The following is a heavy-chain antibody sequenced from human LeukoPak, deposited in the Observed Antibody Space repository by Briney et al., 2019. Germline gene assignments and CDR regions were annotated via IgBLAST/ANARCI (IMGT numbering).Heavy chain of an antibody. CDR3: AREADEYSSSEWFDP. CDR2: INPSGGST. V-gene: IGHV1-46*01. D-gene: IGHD6-6*01. J-gene: IGHJ5*02. CDR1: GYTFTNYY. Sequence: ASVKVSCKASGYTFTNYYMHWVRQAPGQGLEWMGIINPSGGSTSYAQKFQGRVTMTRDTSTSTVYMELSSLRSEDTAVYYCAREADEYSSSEWFDPWGQGTLVTVSS.